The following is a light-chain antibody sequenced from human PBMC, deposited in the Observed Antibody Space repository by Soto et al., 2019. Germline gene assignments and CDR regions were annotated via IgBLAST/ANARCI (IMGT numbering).Light chain of an antibody. CDR2: VAS. Sequence: DIQMTQSPSSLSASVGDRVTIACRASQSISTSLNWYQQKPGNAPKLLIYVASSLQSGVPSRFRGRGSGTDFTLTISSLQPEEVATYFCQQSYSTPYTVGQGTKLEI. CDR1: QSISTS. V-gene: IGKV1-39*01. CDR3: QQSYSTPYT. J-gene: IGKJ2*01.